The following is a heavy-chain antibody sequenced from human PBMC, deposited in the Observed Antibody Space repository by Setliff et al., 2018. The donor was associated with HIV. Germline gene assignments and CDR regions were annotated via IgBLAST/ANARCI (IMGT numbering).Heavy chain of an antibody. CDR3: ARDHYDSSGYFSPSWFDP. J-gene: IGHJ5*02. CDR1: GGSISSYY. D-gene: IGHD3-22*01. Sequence: PSETLSLTCTVSGGSISSYYWSWIRQPAGKGLEWIGRIYTSGSTNYNPSLKSRVTISVDTSKNQFSLKLSSLTAADTAVYYCARDHYDSSGYFSPSWFDPWGQGTLVTVSS. V-gene: IGHV4-4*07. CDR2: IYTSGST.